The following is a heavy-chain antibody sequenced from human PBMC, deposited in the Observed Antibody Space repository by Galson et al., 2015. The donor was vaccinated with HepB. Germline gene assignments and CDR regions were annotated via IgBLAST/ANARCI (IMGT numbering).Heavy chain of an antibody. Sequence: SLRLSCAASGFVFSTYGMHWVRQAPGKGLECVAFISYDGSQKYYADSVKDRFTISRDNSKNTLYLQMNSLRSEDTAVYYCPKGVRGSPLSGGYYFDHWGPGTLVTVSS. D-gene: IGHD3-10*01. V-gene: IGHV3-30*18. CDR1: GFVFSTYG. CDR2: ISYDGSQK. CDR3: PKGVRGSPLSGGYYFDH. J-gene: IGHJ4*02.